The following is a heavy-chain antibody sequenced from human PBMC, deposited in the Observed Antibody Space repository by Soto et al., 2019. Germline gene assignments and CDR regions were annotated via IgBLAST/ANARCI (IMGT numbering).Heavy chain of an antibody. V-gene: IGHV4-59*01. CDR1: GASISSYF. D-gene: IGHD5-18*01. J-gene: IGHJ4*02. CDR3: ARGGPVQLWAFDY. CDR2: VSYSGSP. Sequence: QVQLQEAGPGLVRSSETLSLTCTVSGASISSYFWSWIRQPPGKGLEWVAYVSYSGSPHYNPSLQSRDTVSVDTSKSQFSLEVTSLTAADTAVYYCARGGPVQLWAFDYWGQGSLVTVSS.